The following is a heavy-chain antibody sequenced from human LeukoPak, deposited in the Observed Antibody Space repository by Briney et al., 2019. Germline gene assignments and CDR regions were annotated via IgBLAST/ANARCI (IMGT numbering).Heavy chain of an antibody. D-gene: IGHD3-22*01. J-gene: IGHJ3*02. CDR3: ARCYYDSSGYYGNDAFDI. CDR2: ISYDGSNK. Sequence: GRSLRLSCAASGFTFSSYAMHWVRQAPGKGLEWVAVISYDGSNKYYADSVKGRFTISRDNSKSTLYLQMNSLRAEDTAVYYCARCYYDSSGYYGNDAFDIWGQGTMVTVSS. V-gene: IGHV3-30-3*01. CDR1: GFTFSSYA.